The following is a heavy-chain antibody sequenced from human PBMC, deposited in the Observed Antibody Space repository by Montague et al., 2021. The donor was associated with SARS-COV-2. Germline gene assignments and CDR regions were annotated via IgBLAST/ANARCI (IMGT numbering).Heavy chain of an antibody. Sequence: SETLSLTCTVSGGSISSYNWCWSRHPPAKGLEWMGYSYYSGSTNNYPSPKSRGTITVDTDTNQHSLKLSSVAAADTAVYYCASRALEYCSCGSWCSGFDYWGQGTLVTVSS. D-gene: IGHD2-15*01. CDR3: ASRALEYCSCGSWCSGFDY. CDR2: SYYSGST. CDR1: GGSISSYN. J-gene: IGHJ4*02. V-gene: IGHV4-59*08.